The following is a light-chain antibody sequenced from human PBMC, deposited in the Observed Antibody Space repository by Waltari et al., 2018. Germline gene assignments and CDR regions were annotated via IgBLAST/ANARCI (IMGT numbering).Light chain of an antibody. V-gene: IGLV8-61*01. J-gene: IGLJ3*02. Sequence: QRPPGKAPLTLWYKANPRSSGVPDRVSGSILGNTAALTITGAQADDESDYYCALYMGSGIWVFGGGTRLTVL. CDR2: KAN. CDR3: ALYMGSGIWV.